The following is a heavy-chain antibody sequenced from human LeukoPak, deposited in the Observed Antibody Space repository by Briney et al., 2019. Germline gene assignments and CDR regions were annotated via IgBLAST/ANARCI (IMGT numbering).Heavy chain of an antibody. CDR3: ARDSRYYYGSGSYYTYHDY. Sequence: GGSLRLSCAASGFTFSSYSMNWVRQAPGKGLEWVSSISSSSSYIYYADSVKGRFTISRDSAKNSLYLQMNSLRAEDTAVYYCARDSRYYYGSGSYYTYHDYWGQGTLVTVSS. D-gene: IGHD3-10*01. CDR1: GFTFSSYS. V-gene: IGHV3-21*01. CDR2: ISSSSSYI. J-gene: IGHJ4*02.